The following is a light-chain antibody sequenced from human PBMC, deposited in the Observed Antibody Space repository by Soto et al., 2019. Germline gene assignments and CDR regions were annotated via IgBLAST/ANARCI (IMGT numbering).Light chain of an antibody. CDR3: QEYNNWHPIT. CDR2: AAS. V-gene: IGKV1-8*01. Sequence: AIRMTQSPSSFSASTGDRVTITCRASQGISSYLAWYQQKPGKAPKLLIYAASTLQSGVPSRFSGSGSGTDFTLTISCLQSEDFAVYYCQEYNNWHPITFGGGTKVDIK. J-gene: IGKJ4*01. CDR1: QGISSY.